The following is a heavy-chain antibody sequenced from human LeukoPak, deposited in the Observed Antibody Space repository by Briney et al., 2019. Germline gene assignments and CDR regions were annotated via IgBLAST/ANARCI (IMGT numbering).Heavy chain of an antibody. CDR1: GYTFTSYG. CDR3: ARGPSRYGGIAVAGTVVDY. CDR2: ISAYNGNT. J-gene: IGHJ4*02. V-gene: IGHV1-18*01. Sequence: ASVKVSCKASGYTFTSYGISWVRQAPGQGLEWMGWISAYNGNTNYAQKLQGRVTMTTDTSTSTAYMELRSLRSDDTAVYYCARGPSRYGGIAVAGTVVDYWGQGTLVTVSS. D-gene: IGHD6-19*01.